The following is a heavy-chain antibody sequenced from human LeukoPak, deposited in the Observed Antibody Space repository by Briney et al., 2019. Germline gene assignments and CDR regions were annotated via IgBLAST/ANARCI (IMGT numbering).Heavy chain of an antibody. J-gene: IGHJ4*02. CDR3: ARVYCSSSSCYSDY. V-gene: IGHV3-21*01. D-gene: IGHD2-2*02. CDR2: ISSSSSYI. Sequence: PGGSLRLSCAASGFTFSSYSMNWVRQAPGKGLEWVSSISSSSSYIYYADSVKGRFTITRDNAKNSLYLQMNSLRAEDTAVYYCARVYCSSSSCYSDYWGQGTLVTVSS. CDR1: GFTFSSYS.